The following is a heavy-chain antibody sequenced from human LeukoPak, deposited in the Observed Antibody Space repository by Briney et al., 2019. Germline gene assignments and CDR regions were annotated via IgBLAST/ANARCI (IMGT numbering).Heavy chain of an antibody. CDR2: IYTTGST. CDR1: GGSISSYY. Sequence: SETLSLTCTVSGGSISSYYWSWIRQPAGKGLEWIGRIYTTGSTNYNPSLKSRVTISVDTSKNQFSLKLSSVTAADTAVYYCARTDYSNYVGSYYYYGMDVWGQGTTVTVSS. CDR3: ARTDYSNYVGSYYYYGMDV. V-gene: IGHV4-4*07. D-gene: IGHD4-11*01. J-gene: IGHJ6*02.